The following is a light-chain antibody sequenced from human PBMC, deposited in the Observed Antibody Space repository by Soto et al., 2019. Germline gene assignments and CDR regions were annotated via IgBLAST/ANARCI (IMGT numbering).Light chain of an antibody. V-gene: IGKV3-15*01. CDR1: ETVYNN. Sequence: EVVMTQSPVTLSVSPGERATLSCRARETVYNNLAWYQQKPGLAPRLLIKDASTRATGIPDRFSGSGSGTEFTLTISSLQSEDFAVYYCQQYNDWPSITFGQGTRLEIK. CDR3: QQYNDWPSIT. CDR2: DAS. J-gene: IGKJ5*01.